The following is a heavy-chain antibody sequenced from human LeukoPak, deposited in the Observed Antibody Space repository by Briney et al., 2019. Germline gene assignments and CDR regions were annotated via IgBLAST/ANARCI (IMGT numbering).Heavy chain of an antibody. D-gene: IGHD6-19*01. V-gene: IGHV3-30*04. Sequence: GGSLRLSCTASGISFSTYAMSWVRQTPGKGLEWVAVISYDGSNKYYADSVKGRFTISRDNSKKTLSLQMNSLRLEDTAVYYCARGTQQWLGYYYYMDVWGKGTTVIVSS. J-gene: IGHJ6*03. CDR1: GISFSTYA. CDR2: ISYDGSNK. CDR3: ARGTQQWLGYYYYMDV.